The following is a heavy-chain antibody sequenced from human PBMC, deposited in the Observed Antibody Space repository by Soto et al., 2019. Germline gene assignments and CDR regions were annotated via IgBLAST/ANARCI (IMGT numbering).Heavy chain of an antibody. J-gene: IGHJ5*01. CDR3: TKGPCSDGGCYFDS. CDR1: GFTFDDYA. V-gene: IGHV3-9*01. D-gene: IGHD2-15*01. Sequence: EVQLVESGGGLVQAGRSLRLPCAASGFTFDDYARDWVRQAPGKGLEWVSSLSWNSGRIGYADSVKGRFSISRDNAKNSLYLQLNSLRPEDTAFYYCTKGPCSDGGCYFDSWGQGTLVTVSS. CDR2: LSWNSGRI.